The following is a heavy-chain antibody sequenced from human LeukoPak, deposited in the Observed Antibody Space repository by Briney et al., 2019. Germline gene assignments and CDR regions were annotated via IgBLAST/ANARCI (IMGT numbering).Heavy chain of an antibody. J-gene: IGHJ2*01. CDR3: ARHPSYYYDSSGLGWYFDL. CDR1: GGSISSYY. V-gene: IGHV4-59*08. Sequence: SETLSLTCTVSGGSISSYYWSWLRQPPGKGLEWIGYIYYSGSTNYNPSLKSRVTISVDTSKNQFSLKLSSVTAADTAVYYCARHPSYYYDSSGLGWYFDLWGRGTLVTVSS. D-gene: IGHD3-22*01. CDR2: IYYSGST.